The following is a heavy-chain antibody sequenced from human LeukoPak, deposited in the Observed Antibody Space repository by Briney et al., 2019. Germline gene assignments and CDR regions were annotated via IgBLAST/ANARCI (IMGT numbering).Heavy chain of an antibody. CDR2: TYYESKLKN. D-gene: IGHD1-20*01. CDR1: GDSVSSNNIA. CDR3: ARYNWGAGRSFDI. J-gene: IGHJ3*02. V-gene: IGHV6-1*01. Sequence: KDSQTLSLTCALSGDSVSSNNIAWNWLRQSPSRGLEWLGRTYYESKLKNDYAVSVLGRITITPHPSKNHFSLQLNSVTPEDTAVDFCARYNWGAGRSFDIWGQGTVVIVSS.